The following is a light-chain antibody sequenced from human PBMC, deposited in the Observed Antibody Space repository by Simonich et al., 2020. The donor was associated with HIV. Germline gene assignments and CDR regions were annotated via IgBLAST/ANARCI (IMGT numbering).Light chain of an antibody. CDR2: EAS. Sequence: TQSPATLSLSPGERATLSCRASQSISSWLAWDLQKPGKAPKLLIYEASSLESGVPSRFSGSGSGTEFTLTISSLQPDDFATYYCQQYNTYPRTFGQGTKVEI. J-gene: IGKJ1*01. CDR3: QQYNTYPRT. CDR1: QSISSW. V-gene: IGKV1-5*03.